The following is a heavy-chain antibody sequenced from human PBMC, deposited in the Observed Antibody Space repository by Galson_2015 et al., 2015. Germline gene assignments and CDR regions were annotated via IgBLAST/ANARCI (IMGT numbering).Heavy chain of an antibody. CDR2: ITWNGIII. CDR3: TKEGAVAGTGFYYYMDV. Sequence: SLRLSCAASGFIFGNYAMHWVRQAPGKGLEWVSGITWNGIIIGYADSVKGRFTISRDNAKNSVYLQMNSLRADDTALYYCTKEGAVAGTGFYYYMDVWGKGTTVTVSS. J-gene: IGHJ6*03. V-gene: IGHV3-9*01. CDR1: GFIFGNYA. D-gene: IGHD6-19*01.